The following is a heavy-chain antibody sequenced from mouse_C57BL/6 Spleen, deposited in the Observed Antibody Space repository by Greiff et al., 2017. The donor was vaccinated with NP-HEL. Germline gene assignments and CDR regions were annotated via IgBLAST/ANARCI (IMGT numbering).Heavy chain of an antibody. CDR1: GFSFNTYA. CDR3: VRHSSSFAY. D-gene: IGHD1-1*01. Sequence: EVKLVESGGGLVQPKGSLKLSCAASGFSFNTYAMNWVRQAPGKGLEWVARIRSKSNNYATYYADSVKDRFTISRDDSESMLYLQMNNLKTEDTAMYYCVRHSSSFAYWGQGTLVTVSA. V-gene: IGHV10-1*01. J-gene: IGHJ3*01. CDR2: IRSKSNNYAT.